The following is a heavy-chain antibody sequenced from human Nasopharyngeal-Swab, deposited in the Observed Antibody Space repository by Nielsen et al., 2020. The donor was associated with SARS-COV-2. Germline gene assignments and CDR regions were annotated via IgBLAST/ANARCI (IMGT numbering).Heavy chain of an antibody. J-gene: IGHJ6*03. CDR1: GGSFSADY. Sequence: SETLSLTCAVYGGSFSADYWGWIRQPPGRGLGWIGEINHSGSTNYNPSLKSRVTILVDPSKNQFSLRLSSVTAADTAVYYCARGLSGIVPSPILGLGPYYYYYYMDVWGKGTTVTVSS. V-gene: IGHV4-34*01. CDR3: ARGLSGIVPSPILGLGPYYYYYYMDV. D-gene: IGHD7-27*01. CDR2: INHSGST.